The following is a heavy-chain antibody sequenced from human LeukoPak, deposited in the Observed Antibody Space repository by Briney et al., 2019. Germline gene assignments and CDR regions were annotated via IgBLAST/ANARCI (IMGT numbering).Heavy chain of an antibody. CDR1: GYTFTGYY. Sequence: ASVKVSCKASGYTFTGYYMHWVRQAPGQGLEWMGGIIPIFDTAKYAQKFQGRVTITADKSTSTAYMELSSLRSEDTAVYYCARLNEHHYYGSGSSTSVGYYMDVWGKGTTVTVSS. J-gene: IGHJ6*03. CDR3: ARLNEHHYYGSGSSTSVGYYMDV. D-gene: IGHD3-10*01. V-gene: IGHV1-69*06. CDR2: IIPIFDTA.